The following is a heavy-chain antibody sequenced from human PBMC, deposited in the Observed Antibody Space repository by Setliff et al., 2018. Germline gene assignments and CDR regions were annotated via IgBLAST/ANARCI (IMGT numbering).Heavy chain of an antibody. CDR3: AREVWNIYDNDNSWSGYSDH. V-gene: IGHV3-7*03. Sequence: PGGSLRLSCVASGFTISNYWMAWVRQAPGKGLEWVADIRQDGTNKYYVDSVKGRFTISRDNAKNSLYLQMNSLRAEDTALYYCAREVWNIYDNDNSWSGYSDHWGQGTLGTVS. D-gene: IGHD3-3*01. J-gene: IGHJ4*02. CDR2: IRQDGTNK. CDR1: GFTISNYW.